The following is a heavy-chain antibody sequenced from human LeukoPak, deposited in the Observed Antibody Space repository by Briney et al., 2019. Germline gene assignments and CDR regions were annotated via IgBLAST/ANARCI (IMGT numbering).Heavy chain of an antibody. CDR1: GGSISSSNW. Sequence: PSETLSLTCAVSGGSISSSNWWSWVRQPPGKGLEWIGEIYHSGSTNYNPSLKSRVTISVDKSKNQFSLKLTSVTAADTAVYYCARDYDILTGYYKDWYFDLWGRGTLVTVSS. V-gene: IGHV4-4*02. CDR2: IYHSGST. J-gene: IGHJ2*01. D-gene: IGHD3-9*01. CDR3: ARDYDILTGYYKDWYFDL.